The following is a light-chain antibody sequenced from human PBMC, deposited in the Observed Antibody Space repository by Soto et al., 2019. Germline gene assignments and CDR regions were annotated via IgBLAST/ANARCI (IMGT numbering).Light chain of an antibody. CDR3: QQRNIWPPVT. J-gene: IGKJ5*01. V-gene: IGKV3-11*01. Sequence: IVLTPYPDTLSLSPGEAATISCVACPSVTNFLAWYQQKPGQAPRLLIYGAFNRATGIPARFSGSGSGTDFTLTISSLEPEDSAIYYCQQRNIWPPVTFGQGTRLEIK. CDR2: GAF. CDR1: PSVTNF.